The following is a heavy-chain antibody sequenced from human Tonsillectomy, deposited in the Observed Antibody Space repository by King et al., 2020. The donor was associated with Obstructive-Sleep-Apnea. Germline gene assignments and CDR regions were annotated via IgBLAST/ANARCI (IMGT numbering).Heavy chain of an antibody. CDR3: AKGVDAPYYYYYGMDV. J-gene: IGHJ6*02. CDR2: ISGRGGIT. D-gene: IGHD2-15*01. V-gene: IGHV3-23*04. CDR1: GFTFSTYA. Sequence: VQLVESGGDLVQPGGSLRLSCAASGFTFSTYAMTWVRQAPGKGLEWVSGISGRGGITYSSDSVKGRFTISRDKSKNTLYLQMFRLRAEDTAVYYCAKGVDAPYYYYYGMDVWGQGTTVTVSS.